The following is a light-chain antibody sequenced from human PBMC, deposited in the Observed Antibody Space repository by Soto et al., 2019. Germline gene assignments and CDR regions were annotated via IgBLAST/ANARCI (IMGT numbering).Light chain of an antibody. CDR1: QRLLHSNGNTF. J-gene: IGKJ2*01. CDR2: LGS. CDR3: MQGTHWPYT. Sequence: EIVMTQSPPSLTVTPGEPASISCRSSQRLLHSNGNTFLDWYVQKPGQSPQLLIYLGSNRASGVPDRVSGSEAGTDFTLTISRVEAEDVGVYYCMQGTHWPYTFGQGTRLEI. V-gene: IGKV2-28*01.